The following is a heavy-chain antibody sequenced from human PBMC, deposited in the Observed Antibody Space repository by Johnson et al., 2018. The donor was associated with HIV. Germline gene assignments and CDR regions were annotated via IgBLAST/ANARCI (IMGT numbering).Heavy chain of an antibody. V-gene: IGHV3-30-3*01. CDR3: ARQTLRAFDI. Sequence: QVQLVESGGGVVQPGRSLRLYCAASGFTFSSYAMHWVRQAPGKGLEWVAVISYDGSNKYYADSVKGRFTISRDNSKNKLYLQMNSLRAEDTAVYYCARQTLRAFDIWGQGTMVTVSS. J-gene: IGHJ3*02. CDR2: ISYDGSNK. CDR1: GFTFSSYA.